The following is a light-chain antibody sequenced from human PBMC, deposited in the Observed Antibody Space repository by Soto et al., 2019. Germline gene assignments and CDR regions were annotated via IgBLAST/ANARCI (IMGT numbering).Light chain of an antibody. CDR2: GAS. CDR3: QQSYYTPRT. Sequence: DIQMTQSPSSLSASAGDTITITCRASQSVGNYLSWFQQQPGKAPKLLIYGASSLHSGVPSRFSGSGSETDFTLTITDLQPEDSATYSCQQSYYTPRTFGQGTRLEIK. CDR1: QSVGNY. V-gene: IGKV1-39*01. J-gene: IGKJ2*01.